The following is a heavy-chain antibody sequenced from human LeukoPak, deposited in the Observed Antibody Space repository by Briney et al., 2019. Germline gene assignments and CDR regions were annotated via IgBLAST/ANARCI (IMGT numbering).Heavy chain of an antibody. J-gene: IGHJ4*02. D-gene: IGHD3-22*01. CDR1: DYTFTSYA. CDR2: ISTYNANT. Sequence: AASVKVSCKASDYTFTSYAISWVRQAPGQGLEWMGWISTYNANTTYPKKYQGRLTMTTDTSTTTAYMELSRLRSDDTAVYYCATPRDSSGYTPGFDYWGQGTLVTVSS. CDR3: ATPRDSSGYTPGFDY. V-gene: IGHV1-18*01.